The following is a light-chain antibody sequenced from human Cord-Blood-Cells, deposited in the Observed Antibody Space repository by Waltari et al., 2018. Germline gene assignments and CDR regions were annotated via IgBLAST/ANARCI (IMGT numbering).Light chain of an antibody. V-gene: IGKV3-15*01. J-gene: IGKJ2*01. Sequence: EIVLTQSPATLFVSPGERATLSCRASQSVSSNLAGYQQKPGQAPWHLIYGASPRASGIPARFSGSRSGTEFTLAISSLQSEDFAVYYCQQYNGTFGQGTKLEIK. CDR3: QQYNGT. CDR1: QSVSSN. CDR2: GAS.